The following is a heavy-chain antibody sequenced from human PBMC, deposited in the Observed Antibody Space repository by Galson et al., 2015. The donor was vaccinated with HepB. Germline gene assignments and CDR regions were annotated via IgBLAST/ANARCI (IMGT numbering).Heavy chain of an antibody. D-gene: IGHD3-16*01. J-gene: IGHJ4*02. V-gene: IGHV3-11*01. CDR2: ISYTTNTI. Sequence: SLRLSCAASGFTFSEYYMSWMRQAPGKGLEWVSYISYTTNTIHYADSVKGRFTISRDNAKNSLYLQMNSLRADDTAVYYCVRGGGYYSFEYWGQGTLVTVSS. CDR1: GFTFSEYY. CDR3: VRGGGYYSFEY.